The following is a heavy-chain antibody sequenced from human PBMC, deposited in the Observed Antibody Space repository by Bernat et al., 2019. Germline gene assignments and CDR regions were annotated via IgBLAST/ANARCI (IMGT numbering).Heavy chain of an antibody. J-gene: IGHJ3*02. D-gene: IGHD3-22*01. Sequence: EVQLLESGGGLVQPGGSLRLSCAASGFTFSSYAMSWVRQAPGKGLEWVSAISGSGCSTYYADSVNGRFTISRDNSKKTLYLQMNSRRAEDTAVYYCAKRGSMADSSGYYYFSGAFDIWGQGTMVTVSS. CDR2: ISGSGCST. CDR1: GFTFSSYA. V-gene: IGHV3-23*01. CDR3: AKRGSMADSSGYYYFSGAFDI.